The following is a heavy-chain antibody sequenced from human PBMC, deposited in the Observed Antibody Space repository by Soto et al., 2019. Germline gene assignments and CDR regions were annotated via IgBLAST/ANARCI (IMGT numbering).Heavy chain of an antibody. CDR2: ISSSSSYI. CDR3: ARVLRSASSGWYDY. D-gene: IGHD6-19*01. V-gene: IGHV3-21*01. Sequence: GGSLRLSCASSGFTFSSYSMNLVRQAPGKGLEWVSSISSSSSYIYYADSVKGRFTISRDNAKNSLYLQMNSLRAEDTAVYYCARVLRSASSGWYDYWGQGTLVTVSS. J-gene: IGHJ4*02. CDR1: GFTFSSYS.